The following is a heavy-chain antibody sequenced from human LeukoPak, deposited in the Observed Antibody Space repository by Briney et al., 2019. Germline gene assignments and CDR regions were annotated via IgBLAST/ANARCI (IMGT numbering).Heavy chain of an antibody. J-gene: IGHJ4*02. CDR3: ARGLPLGYCTYGVCYPPKHFDL. CDR1: GYTFTSYD. CDR2: VNPKSGNT. V-gene: IGHV1-8*03. D-gene: IGHD2-8*01. Sequence: GASVKVSCKASGYTFTSYDINWVRQAPGQGLEWMGWVNPKSGNTGYKQKFQARVTITRDTSISAAYMELSSLTSDDTAVYFCARGLPLGYCTYGVCYPPKHFDLWGQGTWSPSPQ.